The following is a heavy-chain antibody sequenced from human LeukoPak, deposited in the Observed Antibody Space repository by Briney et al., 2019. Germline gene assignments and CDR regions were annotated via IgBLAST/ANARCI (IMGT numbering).Heavy chain of an antibody. CDR3: AELGITMIGGV. CDR2: IKQDESEK. Sequence: GGSLRLSCAASGFTFSSYWMSWVRQAPGKGLEWVAIIKQDESEKYYVDSVKGRFTISRDNAKKSLYLQMNSLRAEDTAVYYCAELGITMIGGVWGKGTTVTISS. J-gene: IGHJ6*03. D-gene: IGHD3-10*02. V-gene: IGHV3-7*01. CDR1: GFTFSSYW.